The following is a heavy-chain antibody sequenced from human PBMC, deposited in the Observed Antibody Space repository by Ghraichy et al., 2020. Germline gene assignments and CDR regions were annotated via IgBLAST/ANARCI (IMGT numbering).Heavy chain of an antibody. D-gene: IGHD5-24*01. J-gene: IGHJ2*01. CDR2: ICYSGST. CDR3: ARRETAAWYFDL. Sequence: SQTLSLTCTVSGGSISSYYWSWIRQPPGKGLEWIGYICYSGSTNYNPSLKSRVTISVDTFKNQFSLKLSSVTAADTAVYYCARRETAAWYFDLWGRGTLVTVSS. CDR1: GGSISSYY. V-gene: IGHV4-59*08.